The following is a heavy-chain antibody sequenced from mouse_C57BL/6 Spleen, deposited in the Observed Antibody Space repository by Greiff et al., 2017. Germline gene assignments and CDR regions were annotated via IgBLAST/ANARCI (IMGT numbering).Heavy chain of an antibody. CDR3: TSVQLRPFAY. CDR1: GYTFPDYE. J-gene: IGHJ3*01. Sequence: QVQLQQSGAELVRPGASVTLSCKASGYTFPDYEMHWVKQTPVHGLEWIGAIDPETGGTAYNQKFKGKAILTADKSSSTAYMELRSLTSEDSAVYYCTSVQLRPFAYWGQGTLVTVSA. V-gene: IGHV1-15*01. D-gene: IGHD3-2*02. CDR2: IDPETGGT.